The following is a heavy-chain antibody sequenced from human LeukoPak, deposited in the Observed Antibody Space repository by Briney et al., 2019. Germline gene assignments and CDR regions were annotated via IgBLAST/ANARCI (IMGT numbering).Heavy chain of an antibody. CDR2: ISSNGRSP. J-gene: IGHJ4*02. CDR1: GFSFSDYA. V-gene: IGHV3-64*01. CDR3: ARVFGGHTNGLDY. D-gene: IGHD2-8*01. Sequence: GGSLRLSCAASGFSFSDYAMPWVRQAPGKGLEYVSAISSNGRSPYYANSVKGRFTISRDNSKNTLYLQMGSLRAEDMAVYYCARVFGGHTNGLDYWGLGTLVTVSS.